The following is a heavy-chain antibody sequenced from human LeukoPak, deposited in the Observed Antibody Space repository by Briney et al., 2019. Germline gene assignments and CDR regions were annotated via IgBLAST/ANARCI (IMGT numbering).Heavy chain of an antibody. CDR3: ARDSLYYGSGSYLGFDP. V-gene: IGHV1-18*01. J-gene: IGHJ5*02. CDR1: GYTFTRYG. D-gene: IGHD3-10*01. Sequence: ASVKVSCKASGYTFTRYGISWVRQAPGQGLEWMGWISGYNGNTNYAEKLQGRVTMTTDTSTSTVYMELRSLRSDDTAVYYCARDSLYYGSGSYLGFDPWGQGTLVSVSS. CDR2: ISGYNGNT.